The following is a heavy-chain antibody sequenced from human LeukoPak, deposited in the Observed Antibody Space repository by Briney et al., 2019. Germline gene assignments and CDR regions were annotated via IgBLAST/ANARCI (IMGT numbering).Heavy chain of an antibody. CDR2: IYYSGST. J-gene: IGHJ4*02. Sequence: SETLSPTCTVSGGSISSSSYYWGWIRQPPGKGLEWIGTIYYSGSTYYNPSLKSRVTISVDTSKNQFSLKLTSVTAADTAVYYCARVITSGYYFFDYWGQGTLVTVSS. V-gene: IGHV4-39*07. CDR3: ARVITSGYYFFDY. D-gene: IGHD5-12*01. CDR1: GGSISSSSYY.